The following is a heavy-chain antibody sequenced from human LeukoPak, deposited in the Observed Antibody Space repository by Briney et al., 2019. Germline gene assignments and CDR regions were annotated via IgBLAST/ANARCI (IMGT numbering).Heavy chain of an antibody. Sequence: GGSLRLSCAASGFAFSDYYMSWIRQAPGKGLEWVSYISNSGGTIYYADSVKGRSTISRDNAKNSLYLPMNSLRTEDTAVYYCARWAPQYGGYAFDYWGQGTLVTVSS. CDR2: ISNSGGTI. V-gene: IGHV3-11*01. D-gene: IGHD5-12*01. J-gene: IGHJ4*02. CDR1: GFAFSDYY. CDR3: ARWAPQYGGYAFDY.